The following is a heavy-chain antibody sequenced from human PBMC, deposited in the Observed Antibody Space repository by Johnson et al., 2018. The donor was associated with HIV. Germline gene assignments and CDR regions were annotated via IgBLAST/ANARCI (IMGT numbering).Heavy chain of an antibody. V-gene: IGHV3-66*02. J-gene: IGHJ3*02. CDR3: ARQTLRAFDI. CDR1: GFTVSSNY. Sequence: VQLVESGGGLVQPGGSLRLSCAASGFTVSSNYMSWVRQAPGKGLEWVSGINWNGGSTGYADSVKGRFTISRDNSKNTLYLQMNSLRGEDTAVYYCARQTLRAFDIWGQGTMVTVSS. CDR2: INWNGGST.